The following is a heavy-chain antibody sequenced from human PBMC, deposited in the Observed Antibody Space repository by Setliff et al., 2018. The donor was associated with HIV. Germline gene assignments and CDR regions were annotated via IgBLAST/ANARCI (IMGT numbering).Heavy chain of an antibody. D-gene: IGHD4-17*01. V-gene: IGHV7-4-1*02. Sequence: ASVKVSCKASGYTFINYAMNWVRQAPGQGLDWMGRVNTNTGSPTYAQAFTGRFVFSVDTSVTTAYLQISSLKAEDTAVYYCARALYGDYGGDINWFDPWGHGTLVTVSS. CDR2: VNTNTGSP. CDR3: ARALYGDYGGDINWFDP. CDR1: GYTFINYA. J-gene: IGHJ5*02.